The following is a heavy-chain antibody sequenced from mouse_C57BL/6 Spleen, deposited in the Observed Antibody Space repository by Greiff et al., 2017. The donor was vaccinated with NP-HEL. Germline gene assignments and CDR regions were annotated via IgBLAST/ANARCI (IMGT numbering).Heavy chain of an antibody. D-gene: IGHD2-3*01. CDR2: FHPYNDDT. Sequence: VKLVESGAELVKPGASVKMSCKASGYTFTTYPIEWMKQNHGKSLEWIGNFHPYNDDTKYNEKFKGKATLTVEKSSSTVYLELSRLTSDDSAVYYCARGGYYSYAMDYWGQGTSVTVSS. CDR1: GYTFTTYP. J-gene: IGHJ4*01. V-gene: IGHV1-47*01. CDR3: ARGGYYSYAMDY.